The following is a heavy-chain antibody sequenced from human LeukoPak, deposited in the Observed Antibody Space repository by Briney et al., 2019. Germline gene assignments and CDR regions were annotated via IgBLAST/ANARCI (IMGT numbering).Heavy chain of an antibody. Sequence: GSPVRASCTASERTFTSYAISWVRQAPGQRLEWMGRIIPIFGTANYAQKFQGRVTITADKSTSTAYMELSRLRSEDTAVYYCARDRAEYYYDSSGTIPAGYWGQGTLVTVSS. CDR2: IIPIFGTA. CDR3: ARDRAEYYYDSSGTIPAGY. D-gene: IGHD3-22*01. CDR1: ERTFTSYA. V-gene: IGHV1-69*06. J-gene: IGHJ4*02.